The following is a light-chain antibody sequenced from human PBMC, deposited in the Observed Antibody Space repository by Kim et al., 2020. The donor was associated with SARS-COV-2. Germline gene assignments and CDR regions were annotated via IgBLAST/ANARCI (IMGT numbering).Light chain of an antibody. Sequence: GQSITISCPGTSSDVGGYNYVSWYQQHPGKAPKLMIYDVSNRPSGVSNRFSGSKSGNTASLTISGLQAEDEADYYCISYTSSSTLVFGGGTQLTVL. CDR1: SSDVGGYNY. CDR3: ISYTSSSTLV. CDR2: DVS. J-gene: IGLJ2*01. V-gene: IGLV2-14*03.